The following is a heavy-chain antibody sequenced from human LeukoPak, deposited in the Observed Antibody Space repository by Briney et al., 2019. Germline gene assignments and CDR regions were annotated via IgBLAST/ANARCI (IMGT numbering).Heavy chain of an antibody. J-gene: IGHJ6*03. V-gene: IGHV3-30*02. CDR1: GFTFSSYG. D-gene: IGHD4-11*01. Sequence: GGSLRLSCAASGFTFSSYGMHWVRQAPGKGLEWVAFIRYDGSNKYYADSVKGRFTISRDNSKNTLYLQMNSLRAEDTAVYYCARETEGLYSNYDYYYMDVWGKGTTVTVSS. CDR2: IRYDGSNK. CDR3: ARETEGLYSNYDYYYMDV.